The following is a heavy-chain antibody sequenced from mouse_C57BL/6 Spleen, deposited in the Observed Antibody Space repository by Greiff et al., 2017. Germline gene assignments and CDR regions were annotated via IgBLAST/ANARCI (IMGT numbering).Heavy chain of an antibody. V-gene: IGHV6-3*01. CDR1: GFTFSNYW. D-gene: IGHD1-1*01. J-gene: IGHJ3*01. CDR3: TGYYYGSSYVWLAY. CDR2: IRLKAGNYAT. Sequence: EVKLMESGGGLVQPGGSMKLSCVASGFTFSNYWMNWVRQSPEKGREWVAQIRLKAGNYATNYAESVKGRFTISRDYSKCSVYLQMNNLRAEDTGIYYCTGYYYGSSYVWLAYWGQGTLVTVSA.